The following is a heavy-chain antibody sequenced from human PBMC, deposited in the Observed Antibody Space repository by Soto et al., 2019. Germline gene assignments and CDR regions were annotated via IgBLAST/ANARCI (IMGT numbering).Heavy chain of an antibody. CDR1: GYTFTSYG. J-gene: IGHJ4*02. CDR2: ISAYNGNT. D-gene: IGHD3-16*01. CDR3: ARDPARYDYVWGSYFDY. Sequence: ASVKVSCKASGYTFTSYGISWVRQAPGQGLEWMGWISAYNGNTNYAQKLQGRVTMTTDTSTSTAYMELRSLRSDDTAVYYCARDPARYDYVWGSYFDYWGQGTLGTV. V-gene: IGHV1-18*04.